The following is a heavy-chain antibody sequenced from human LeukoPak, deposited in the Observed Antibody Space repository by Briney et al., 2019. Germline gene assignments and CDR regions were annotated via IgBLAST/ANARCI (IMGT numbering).Heavy chain of an antibody. CDR3: ARLSGYFDWLSDAFDI. J-gene: IGHJ3*02. CDR1: GFTFSDHY. D-gene: IGHD3-9*01. V-gene: IGHV3-72*01. CDR2: TRNKANSYTT. Sequence: GGSLRLSCAASGFTFSDHYMDWVRQAPGKGLEWVGRTRNKANSYTTEYAASVKGRFTISRDDSKNSLYLQMNSLRAEDTAVYYCARLSGYFDWLSDAFDIWGQGTMVTVSS.